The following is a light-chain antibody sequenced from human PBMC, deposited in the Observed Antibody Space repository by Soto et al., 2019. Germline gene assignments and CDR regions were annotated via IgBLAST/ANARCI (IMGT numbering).Light chain of an antibody. CDR1: QSISSW. CDR3: QQYQSYWT. CDR2: KAS. V-gene: IGKV1-5*03. Sequence: DIRMTQSPSTLSASVGDRVTITCRASQSISSWLARYQKKPGKTPNLLIYKASSFESEVPSRIGGSGSGTEFTPPISSLQPDDFASYYCQQYQSYWTFGQGTKVDIK. J-gene: IGKJ1*01.